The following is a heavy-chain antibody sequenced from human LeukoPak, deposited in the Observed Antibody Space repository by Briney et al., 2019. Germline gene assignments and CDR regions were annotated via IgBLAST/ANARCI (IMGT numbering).Heavy chain of an antibody. V-gene: IGHV1-69*05. J-gene: IGHJ3*02. CDR2: IIPIFGTA. CDR1: GGTFSSYA. CDR3: ARVSMIVVGSAFDI. D-gene: IGHD3-22*01. Sequence: GASVKVSCKASGGTFSSYAISWVRQAPGQGLEWMGRIIPIFGTANYAQKFQGRVTIITDESTGTAYMELSSLRSEDTAVYYCARVSMIVVGSAFDIWGQGTMVTVSS.